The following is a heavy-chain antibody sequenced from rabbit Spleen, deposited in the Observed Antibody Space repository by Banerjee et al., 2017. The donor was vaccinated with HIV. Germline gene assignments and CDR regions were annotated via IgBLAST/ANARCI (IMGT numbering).Heavy chain of an antibody. CDR2: IYGGSSANT. D-gene: IGHD8-1*01. J-gene: IGHJ6*01. Sequence: QEQLVESGGDLVKPEGSLTLTCTASGFSFSSSYWICWVRQAPGKGLEWIACIYGGSSANTAYASWAKGRFTISKTSSTTVTLQMTSLTAADTATYFCARDAGTSFSTYGMDLWGQGTLVTVS. CDR1: GFSFSSSYW. CDR3: ARDAGTSFSTYGMDL. V-gene: IGHV1S45*01.